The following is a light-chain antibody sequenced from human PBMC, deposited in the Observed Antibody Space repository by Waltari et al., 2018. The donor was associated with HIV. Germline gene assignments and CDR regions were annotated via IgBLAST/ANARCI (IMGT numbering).Light chain of an antibody. V-gene: IGKV1-5*03. CDR1: QSISSW. CDR2: KAS. J-gene: IGKJ1*01. CDR3: QHYNSYPWT. Sequence: DIQMTQSPSTLSASVGASVTITCRASQSISSWLAWYQQKPGKAPNLLIYKASSLESGVPSRFSGSGSGTEFTLTISSLQPDDFATYYCQHYNSYPWTFGQGTKVEIK.